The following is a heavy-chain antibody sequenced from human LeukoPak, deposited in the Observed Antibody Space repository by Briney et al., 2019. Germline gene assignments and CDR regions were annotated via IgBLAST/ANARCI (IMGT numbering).Heavy chain of an antibody. CDR3: AKNVAGYPRSYYFDY. D-gene: IGHD5-12*01. J-gene: IGHJ4*02. V-gene: IGHV3-23*01. CDR2: ISGSGGST. Sequence: GGSLRLSCAASGFTFSSYAMSWVRQAPGKGLEWVSAISGSGGSTYYADSVKGRFTISRDNSKNTLYLQMNSLRAEDTAVYYCAKNVAGYPRSYYFDYWGQGTRVTVPS. CDR1: GFTFSSYA.